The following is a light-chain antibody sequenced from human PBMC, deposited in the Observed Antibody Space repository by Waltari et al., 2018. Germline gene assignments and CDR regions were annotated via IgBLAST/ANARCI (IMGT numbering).Light chain of an antibody. CDR3: SSYTYSSTLYV. Sequence: QSALTQPASVSGSPGQSITISCTATSSDVGGYNYVSWYQQHPGKAPKVMNYDVSKLPSWFSTRFSGSTSGNTASLTISGLQAEDEADYYCSSYTYSSTLYVFGTGTKVTV. CDR2: DVS. J-gene: IGLJ1*01. CDR1: SSDVGGYNY. V-gene: IGLV2-14*01.